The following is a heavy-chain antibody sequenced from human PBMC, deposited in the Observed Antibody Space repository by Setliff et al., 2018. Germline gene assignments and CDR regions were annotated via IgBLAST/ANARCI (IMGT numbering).Heavy chain of an antibody. V-gene: IGHV4-4*02. CDR2: IYHSGST. Sequence: NPSETLSLTCAVSGGSISSSNWWSWVRQPPGKGLEWIGEIYHSGSTNYNPSLNSRGTISVDTSRDQFSLRLSSVTAADTAVYYCARLGQWRVLGFFDYWGQGALVTVS. D-gene: IGHD6-19*01. CDR1: GGSISSSNW. CDR3: ARLGQWRVLGFFDY. J-gene: IGHJ4*02.